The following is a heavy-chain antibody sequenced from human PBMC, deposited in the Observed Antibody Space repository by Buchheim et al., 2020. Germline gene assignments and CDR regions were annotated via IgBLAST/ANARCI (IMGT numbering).Heavy chain of an antibody. CDR1: GFTFSSYG. Sequence: QVQLVESGGGVVQPGRSLRLSCAASGFTFSSYGMHWVRQAPGKGLEWVAGISYDGSNAYYADSVKGRFNISRDTSQNTLYLQMNSLRAEDTAVFYCAKTNYYESSGYIDYWGQGTL. CDR2: ISYDGSNA. CDR3: AKTNYYESSGYIDY. V-gene: IGHV3-30*18. J-gene: IGHJ4*02. D-gene: IGHD3-22*01.